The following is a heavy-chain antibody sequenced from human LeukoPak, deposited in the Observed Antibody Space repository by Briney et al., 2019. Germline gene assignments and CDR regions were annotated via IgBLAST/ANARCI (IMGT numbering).Heavy chain of an antibody. Sequence: GESLQISCKGSGYRFTSYWIGWVRPVPGKGLEWMGIIWPDDSDKRYSPSFQGQVTISADKSISTAYLQWSSLKASDTAMYYCARQGKDGYRVVDYWGQGTLVTVSS. V-gene: IGHV5-51*01. D-gene: IGHD5-24*01. J-gene: IGHJ4*02. CDR2: IWPDDSDK. CDR1: GYRFTSYW. CDR3: ARQGKDGYRVVDY.